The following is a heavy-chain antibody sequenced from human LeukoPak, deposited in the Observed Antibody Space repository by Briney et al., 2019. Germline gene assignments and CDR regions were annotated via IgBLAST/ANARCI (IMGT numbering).Heavy chain of an antibody. D-gene: IGHD2-2*01. Sequence: KTSETLSLTCTVSGGSISSSSYYWGWIRQPPGKGLEWIGSIYYSGSTYYNPSLKSRVTISVDTSKNQFSLKLSSVTAADTAVYYWARRDCSSTSCYGAYPEEMDWGQGTLVTVSS. CDR1: GGSISSSSYY. V-gene: IGHV4-39*01. CDR2: IYYSGST. CDR3: ARRDCSSTSCYGAYPEEMD. J-gene: IGHJ4*02.